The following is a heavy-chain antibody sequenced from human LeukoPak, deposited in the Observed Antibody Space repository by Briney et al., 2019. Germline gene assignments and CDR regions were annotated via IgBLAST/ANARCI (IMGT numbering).Heavy chain of an antibody. Sequence: PSETLSLTCTVSGGSISSSSYYWGWIRQPPGKGLEWIGRIYTSGSTNYNPSLKSRVTMSVDTSKNQFSLKLSSVTAADTAVYYCARVMWDSRGYGDELWFDYWGQGTLVTVSS. CDR3: ARVMWDSRGYGDELWFDY. J-gene: IGHJ4*02. V-gene: IGHV4-39*07. D-gene: IGHD4-17*01. CDR2: IYTSGST. CDR1: GGSISSSSYY.